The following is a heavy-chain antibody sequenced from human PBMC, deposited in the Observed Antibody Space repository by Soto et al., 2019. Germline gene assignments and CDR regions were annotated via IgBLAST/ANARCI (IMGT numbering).Heavy chain of an antibody. Sequence: SETLSLTCTVSGDSISNYYWTWIRQPPGKGLEWIGCFYNSGNTVYNPSLKSRVTLSVDTPNNQFSLRVNSVTAADTAVYYCARATYYYGRSGYLYYFAYWGQGALVTGSS. CDR1: GDSISNYY. V-gene: IGHV4-4*07. CDR2: FYNSGNT. J-gene: IGHJ4*02. D-gene: IGHD3-22*01. CDR3: ARATYYYGRSGYLYYFAY.